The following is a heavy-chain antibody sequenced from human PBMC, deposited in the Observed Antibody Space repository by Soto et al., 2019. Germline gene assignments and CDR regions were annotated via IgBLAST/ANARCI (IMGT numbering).Heavy chain of an antibody. CDR1: GFTFSSYA. V-gene: IGHV3-23*01. D-gene: IGHD6-19*01. J-gene: IGHJ4*02. Sequence: EVQLLECGGGLVQPGGSLRLSCAASGFTFSSYAMSWVRQAPGKGLDWVSAISVSVGSTYYADSVKGRFTISRDNSKNTLYLQMNSLRAEDTAVYYCAKVERAVAGIIDWGQGTLVTVSS. CDR3: AKVERAVAGIID. CDR2: ISVSVGST.